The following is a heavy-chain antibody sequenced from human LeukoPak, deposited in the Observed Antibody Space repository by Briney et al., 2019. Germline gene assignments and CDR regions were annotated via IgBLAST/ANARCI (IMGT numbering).Heavy chain of an antibody. J-gene: IGHJ6*03. CDR3: ARPVYGYSGYDSYYYYMDV. CDR1: GGPFSGYY. Sequence: SETLSLTCAVYGGPFSGYYWSWIRQPPGKGLEWIGEINHVGSTKYNPSLKSRVTISVDTPRKRFSLGLSSVAAADTAIYYCARPVYGYSGYDSYYYYMDVWGKGTTVTVSS. CDR2: INHVGST. D-gene: IGHD5-12*01. V-gene: IGHV4-34*01.